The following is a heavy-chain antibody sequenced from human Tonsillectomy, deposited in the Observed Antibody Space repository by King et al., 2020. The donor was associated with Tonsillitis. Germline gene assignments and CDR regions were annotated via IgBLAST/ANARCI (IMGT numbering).Heavy chain of an antibody. V-gene: IGHV1-2*02. CDR1: GYTFSDFY. CDR3: ARDPEYLRGWFDP. J-gene: IGHJ5*02. Sequence: QLVQSGAEVKKPGASVRVSCKASGYTFSDFYIHWVRQAPGQRMEWMGWVNLKSGVTNFDQGFRGQVTMTRDTSTTTVYMDLSRLTSDDTAMYYCARDPEYLRGWFDPWGQGTLVIVSS. CDR2: VNLKSGVT. D-gene: IGHD2-2*01.